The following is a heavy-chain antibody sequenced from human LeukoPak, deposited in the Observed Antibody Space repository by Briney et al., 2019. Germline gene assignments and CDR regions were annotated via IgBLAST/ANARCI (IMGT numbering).Heavy chain of an antibody. Sequence: GGSLRLSCAASGFTFNNYVMHWVRQAPGKGLEYVSAISGNGGTTYYANSVKGRFTISRDNSKNTLYLQMDSLIADDMSLYHCARDLGDGYFDSWGQGTLVTVSS. J-gene: IGHJ4*02. CDR2: ISGNGGTT. CDR1: GFTFNNYV. CDR3: ARDLGDGYFDS. D-gene: IGHD5-24*01. V-gene: IGHV3-64*01.